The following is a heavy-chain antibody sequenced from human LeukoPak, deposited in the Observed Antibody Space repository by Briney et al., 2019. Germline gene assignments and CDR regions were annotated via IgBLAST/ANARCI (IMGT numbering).Heavy chain of an antibody. CDR1: GFRFSSFG. Sequence: ASVNVSCKASGFRFSSFGVSWVRQAPGQGFEWMGWISTYFGVTHYAEKFEDRVTMTTDTSTTTAYMELRSLRYDDTAVYYCARDSDYSGNGNGDWFDPWGQGTVVTVSS. J-gene: IGHJ5*02. CDR2: ISTYFGVT. CDR3: ARDSDYSGNGNGDWFDP. V-gene: IGHV1-18*04. D-gene: IGHD4-11*01.